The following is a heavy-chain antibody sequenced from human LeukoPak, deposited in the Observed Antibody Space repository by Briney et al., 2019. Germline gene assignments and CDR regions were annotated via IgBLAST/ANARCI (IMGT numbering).Heavy chain of an antibody. CDR1: GYTFTGYY. J-gene: IGHJ6*04. CDR2: INPNSGGT. CDR3: ASDGKYCSSTSCYGSSGYGMDV. Sequence: ASVKVSCKASGYTFTGYYMHWVRQAPGQGLEWMGWINPNSGGTNYAQKFQGWVTMTRDTSISTAYMELSRLRSDDTAVYYCASDGKYCSSTSCYGSSGYGMDVWGKGTTVTVSS. V-gene: IGHV1-2*04. D-gene: IGHD2-2*01.